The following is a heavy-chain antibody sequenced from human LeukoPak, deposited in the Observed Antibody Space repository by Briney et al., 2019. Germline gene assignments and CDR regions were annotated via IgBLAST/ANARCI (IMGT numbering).Heavy chain of an antibody. V-gene: IGHV3-23*01. CDR2: LSGSGVMT. D-gene: IGHD1-26*01. CDR1: GFTFSDYA. CDR3: AKDRSIGTYYTFDH. Sequence: GGSLRLSCAASGFTFSDYAMTWVRQAPGKGLEWVATLSGSGVMTYYADSVKGRFTVSGDNSKNTLYLQMSSLTAADTAVYYCAKDRSIGTYYTFDHWGQGTLVTVSS. J-gene: IGHJ4*02.